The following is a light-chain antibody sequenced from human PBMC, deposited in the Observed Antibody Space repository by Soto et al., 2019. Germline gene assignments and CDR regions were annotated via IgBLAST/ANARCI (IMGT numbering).Light chain of an antibody. CDR1: ESVASNY. V-gene: IGKV3-20*01. Sequence: EIGLRQSPGILSLSPGERPTLSCRASESVASNYLAWYQHKPGQAHRLLFFGASNRATGIPDRFSGSGSGTDFTLTISRLEPEDFAVYYCHQYGSSPWTLGQGTKVDIK. CDR2: GAS. J-gene: IGKJ1*01. CDR3: HQYGSSPWT.